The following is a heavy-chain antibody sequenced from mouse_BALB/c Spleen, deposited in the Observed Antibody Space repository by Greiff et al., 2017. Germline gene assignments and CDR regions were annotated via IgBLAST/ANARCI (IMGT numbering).Heavy chain of an antibody. V-gene: IGHV14-3*02. D-gene: IGHD1-1*01. CDR3: PRRGFITTVVSYYAMDY. CDR2: IDPANGNT. Sequence: VQLQQSGAELVKPGASVKLSCTASGFNIKDTYMHWVKQRPEQGLEWIGRIDPANGNTKYDPKFQGKATITADTSSNTAYLQLSSLTSEDTAVYYCPRRGFITTVVSYYAMDYWGQGTSVTVSS. J-gene: IGHJ4*01. CDR1: GFNIKDTY.